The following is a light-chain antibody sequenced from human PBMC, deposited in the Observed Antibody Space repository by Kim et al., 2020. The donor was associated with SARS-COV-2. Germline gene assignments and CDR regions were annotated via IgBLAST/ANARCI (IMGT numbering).Light chain of an antibody. V-gene: IGKV1-9*01. CDR3: QQVKSYPLT. CDR1: QGISNY. J-gene: IGKJ4*01. CDR2: ATS. Sequence: ASVGDRVTITCAASQGISNYLAWYQERPGKAPNLLVYATSTLQSGVPSRFSGSGSGTEYILTISSLQPEDFATYYCQQVKSYPLTFGGGTKVDIK.